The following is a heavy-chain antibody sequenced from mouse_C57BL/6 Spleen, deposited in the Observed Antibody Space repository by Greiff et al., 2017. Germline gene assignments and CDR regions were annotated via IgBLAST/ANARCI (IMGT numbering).Heavy chain of an antibody. V-gene: IGHV5-16*01. CDR2: INYDGSST. J-gene: IGHJ1*03. D-gene: IGHD2-1*01. CDR1: GFTFSDYY. Sequence: EVQRVESEGGLVQPGSSMKLSCTASGFTFSDYYMAWVRQVPEKGLEWVANINYDGSSTYYLDSLKSRFIISRDNAKNILYLQMSSLKSEDTATYYCARVNGNYVEYFDVWGTGTTVTVSS. CDR3: ARVNGNYVEYFDV.